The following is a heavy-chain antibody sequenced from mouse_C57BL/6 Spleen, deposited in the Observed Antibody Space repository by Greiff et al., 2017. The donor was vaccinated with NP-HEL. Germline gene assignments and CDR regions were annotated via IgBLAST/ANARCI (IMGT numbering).Heavy chain of an antibody. CDR3: ARYGRYSNYGWFAY. V-gene: IGHV1-18*01. CDR2: INPNNGGT. CDR1: GYTFTDYN. J-gene: IGHJ3*01. D-gene: IGHD2-5*01. Sequence: VQLQQSGPELVKPGASVKIPCKASGYTFTDYNMDWVKQSHGKSLEWIGDINPNNGGTIYNQKFKGKATLTVDKSSSTAYMELRSLTSEDTAVYYCARYGRYSNYGWFAYWGQGTLVTVSA.